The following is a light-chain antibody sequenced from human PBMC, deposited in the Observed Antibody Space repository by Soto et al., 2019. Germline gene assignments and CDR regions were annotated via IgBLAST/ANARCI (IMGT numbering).Light chain of an antibody. CDR3: ISYTTSNTQV. CDR1: SSDVGTYNY. V-gene: IGLV2-14*01. CDR2: DVS. Sequence: QSALTQPASVSGSPGQSITISCTGTSSDVGTYNYVSWYQHRPGKAPKLMIYDVSYRPSGVSNRFSGSKSANTASLTITGLQAEDEDDYYCISYTTSNTQVFGGGTKLTVL. J-gene: IGLJ3*02.